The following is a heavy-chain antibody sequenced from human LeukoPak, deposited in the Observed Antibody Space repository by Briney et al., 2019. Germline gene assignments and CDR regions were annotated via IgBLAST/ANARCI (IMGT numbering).Heavy chain of an antibody. D-gene: IGHD2-15*01. CDR2: INHSGST. CDR1: GGSFSGYY. V-gene: IGHV4-34*01. J-gene: IGHJ4*02. CDR3: ARGTHCSGGSCYHFDY. Sequence: SETLSLTCAVYGGSFSGYYWSWIRQPPGKGLEWIGGINHSGSTNYNPSLKSRVTISVDTSKNQFPLKLSSVTAADTAVYYCARGTHCSGGSCYHFDYWGQGTLVTVSS.